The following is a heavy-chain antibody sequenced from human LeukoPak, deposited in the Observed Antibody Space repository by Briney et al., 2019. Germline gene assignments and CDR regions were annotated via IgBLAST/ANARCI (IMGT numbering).Heavy chain of an antibody. CDR3: ARSPGFTAAISYYYYMDV. V-gene: IGHV4-30-2*01. J-gene: IGHJ6*03. CDR1: GGSISSGGYY. D-gene: IGHD2-2*01. CDR2: IYHSGST. Sequence: PSETLSLTCTVSGGSISSGGYYWSWIRRPPGKVLEWIVYIYHSGSTYYNPSLKSRVTISVDRSKNQFSLKLSSVTAADTAVYYCARSPGFTAAISYYYYMDVWGKGTTVTVSS.